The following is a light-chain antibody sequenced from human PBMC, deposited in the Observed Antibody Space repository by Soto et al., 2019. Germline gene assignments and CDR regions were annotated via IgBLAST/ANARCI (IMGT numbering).Light chain of an antibody. Sequence: EIVMTQSPATLSLSPGERATLSCRASQSVSSNLAWYQQKPGQAPRLLIYGASNRATGIPARFSGSGSGTEFTLTISSLQSEDFAVYYCQQYNNWPPVTFGQGTKVEIK. CDR2: GAS. V-gene: IGKV3D-15*01. J-gene: IGKJ1*01. CDR1: QSVSSN. CDR3: QQYNNWPPVT.